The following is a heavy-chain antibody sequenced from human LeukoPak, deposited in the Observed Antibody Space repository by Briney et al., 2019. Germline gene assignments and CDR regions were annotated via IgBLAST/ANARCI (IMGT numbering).Heavy chain of an antibody. CDR2: INPNSGGT. CDR1: GYSFTGYY. J-gene: IGHJ6*03. V-gene: IGHV1-2*02. D-gene: IGHD3-3*01. Sequence: VKVSCKASGYSFTGYYMHWVRQAPGQGLEWMGWINPNSGGTNYGQKFQGRVTMTWDTSITTAYMELSSLRSDDTAVYYCARGGLHGDYRYYYMDVWGKGTTVTISS. CDR3: ARGGLHGDYRYYYMDV.